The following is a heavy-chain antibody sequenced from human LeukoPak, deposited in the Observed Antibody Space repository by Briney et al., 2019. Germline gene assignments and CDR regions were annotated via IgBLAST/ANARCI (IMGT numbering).Heavy chain of an antibody. J-gene: IGHJ1*01. CDR2: ISGSGGNT. Sequence: QPGGSLRLSCAASGFTFSIYAMSWVRQAPGKGLEWVSAISGSGGNTYYADPVKGRFTISRDNSKNTLDLQMNSLRAEDTAMYYCAGDRRYDSSGYFQHWGQGTLVAVSS. D-gene: IGHD3-22*01. V-gene: IGHV3-23*01. CDR1: GFTFSIYA. CDR3: AGDRRYDSSGYFQH.